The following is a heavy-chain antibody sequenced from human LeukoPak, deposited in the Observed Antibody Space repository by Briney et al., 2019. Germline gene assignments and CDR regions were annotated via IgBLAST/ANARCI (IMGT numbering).Heavy chain of an antibody. J-gene: IGHJ4*02. V-gene: IGHV4-39*07. Sequence: PSETLSLTCTVSGVSISSSNSYWGWIRQPPGKGLEWIGSIYHSESTYYNPSLKSRVTISVDTSKNQFSLKLSSVTAADTAVCYCARDSAKLGYFDYWGQGTLVTVSS. D-gene: IGHD3-16*01. CDR2: IYHSEST. CDR1: GVSISSSNSY. CDR3: ARDSAKLGYFDY.